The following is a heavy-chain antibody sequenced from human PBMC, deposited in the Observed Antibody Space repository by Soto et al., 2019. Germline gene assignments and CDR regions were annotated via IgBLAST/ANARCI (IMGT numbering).Heavy chain of an antibody. CDR3: ARGVPAASDAFDI. CDR1: RGTFSSYT. D-gene: IGHD2-2*01. J-gene: IGHJ3*02. Sequence: QVQLVQSGAEVKKPGSSVKVSCKASRGTFSSYTISWVRQAPGQGLEWMGRIIPILGIANYAQKFQGRVTITADKSTSTASMELSSLRSEDTAVYYCARGVPAASDAFDIWGQGTMVTVSS. CDR2: IIPILGIA. V-gene: IGHV1-69*02.